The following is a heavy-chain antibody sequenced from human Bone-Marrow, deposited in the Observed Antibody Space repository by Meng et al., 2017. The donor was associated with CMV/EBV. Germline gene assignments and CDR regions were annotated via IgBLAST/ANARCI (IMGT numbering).Heavy chain of an antibody. J-gene: IGHJ3*02. CDR2: IWYDGSNK. CDR3: AKDSVTMVPSYAFDI. V-gene: IGHV3-33*06. D-gene: IGHD3-10*01. CDR1: GFTFSSYA. Sequence: GGSLRLSCAASGFTFSSYAMHWVRQAPGKGLEWVAVIWYDGSNKYYADSVKGRFTISRDNSKNTLYLQMNSLRAEDTAVYYCAKDSVTMVPSYAFDIWGQGTMVNVSS.